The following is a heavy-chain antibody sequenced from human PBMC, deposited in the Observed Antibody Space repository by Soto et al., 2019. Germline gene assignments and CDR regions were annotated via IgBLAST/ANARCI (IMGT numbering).Heavy chain of an antibody. J-gene: IGHJ3*02. Sequence: GGSLRLSCAASGFTFSSYGMHWVRQAPGKGLEWVAVIWYDGSNKYYADSVKGRFTISRDNSKNTLYLQMNSLRAEDTAVYYCARYGRSEDAFDIWGQGTMVTVSS. CDR3: ARYGRSEDAFDI. CDR1: GFTFSSYG. V-gene: IGHV3-33*01. D-gene: IGHD3-10*01. CDR2: IWYDGSNK.